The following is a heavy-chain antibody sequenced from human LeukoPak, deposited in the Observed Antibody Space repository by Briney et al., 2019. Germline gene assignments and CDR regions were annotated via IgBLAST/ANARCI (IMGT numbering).Heavy chain of an antibody. V-gene: IGHV4-34*01. CDR2: INHSGST. Sequence: SETLSLTCAVYGGSFSGYYWSWIRQPPGKGLEWIGEINHSGSTNYNPSLKSRVTISVDTSKNQFSLKLSSVTAADTAVYYCAREGNYGDSSWFDPWGQGTLVTVSS. CDR3: AREGNYGDSSWFDP. CDR1: GGSFSGYY. J-gene: IGHJ5*02. D-gene: IGHD4-17*01.